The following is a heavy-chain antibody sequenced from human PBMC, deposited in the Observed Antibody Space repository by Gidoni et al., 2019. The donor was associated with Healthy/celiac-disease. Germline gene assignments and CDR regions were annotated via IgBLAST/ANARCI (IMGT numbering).Heavy chain of an antibody. CDR3: TTGFIVGATSGDY. J-gene: IGHJ4*02. D-gene: IGHD1-26*01. CDR2: IKSKTDGGTT. CDR1: GFTSSNAW. Sequence: EVQLVESGGGLVKPGGSLRLSCAASGFTSSNAWMSWVRQAPGKGLEWVGRIKSKTDGGTTDYAAPVKGRFTISRDDSKNTLYLQMNSLKTEDTAVYYCTTGFIVGATSGDYWGQGTLVTVSS. V-gene: IGHV3-15*01.